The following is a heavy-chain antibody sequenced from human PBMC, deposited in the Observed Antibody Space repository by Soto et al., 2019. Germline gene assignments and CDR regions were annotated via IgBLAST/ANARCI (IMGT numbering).Heavy chain of an antibody. CDR1: GGTFSSYT. D-gene: IGHD4-17*01. CDR2: RIPILGIA. Sequence: QVQLVQSGAEVKKPGSSVKVSCKASGGTFSSYTISWVRQAPGQGLEWMGRRIPILGIANYAQKFQGRVTISADKSTSTAYMDLSSLRSENTAVYYCATGLADYGDYWGQGTLVIVSS. V-gene: IGHV1-69*02. J-gene: IGHJ4*02. CDR3: ATGLADYGDY.